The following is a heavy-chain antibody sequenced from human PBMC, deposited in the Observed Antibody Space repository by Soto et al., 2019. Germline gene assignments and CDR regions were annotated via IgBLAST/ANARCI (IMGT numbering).Heavy chain of an antibody. V-gene: IGHV3-53*01. CDR2: VHSDGST. CDR3: NRGGYVGAFDI. CDR1: GFAVSSNY. Sequence: PGGSLRLSCRVSGFAVSSNYMGWVRQAQGKGLEWVSLVHSDGSTYFADSVRGRFTILRDNPKTTMYLQLTSLRAEDTAVYYCNRGGYVGAFDIWGQGAMATVSS. J-gene: IGHJ3*02. D-gene: IGHD3-22*01.